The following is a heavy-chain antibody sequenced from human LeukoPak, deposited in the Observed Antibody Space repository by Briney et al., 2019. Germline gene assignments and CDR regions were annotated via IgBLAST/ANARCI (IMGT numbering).Heavy chain of an antibody. Sequence: PSETLSLTCTVSGGSISSSTYYWGWIRQPPGKGLEWIGSIYYSGSTYYNPSLKSRVTISVDTSKNQFSLKLSSVTAADTAVYYCARLDGYSSSWYHYWGQGTLVTVSS. CDR1: GGSISSSTYY. J-gene: IGHJ4*02. CDR3: ARLDGYSSSWYHY. V-gene: IGHV4-39*01. CDR2: IYYSGST. D-gene: IGHD6-13*01.